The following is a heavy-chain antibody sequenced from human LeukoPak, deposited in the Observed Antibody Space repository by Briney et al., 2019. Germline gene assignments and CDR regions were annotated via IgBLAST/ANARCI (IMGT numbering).Heavy chain of an antibody. V-gene: IGHV1-69*13. CDR3: AMPFYTYYYDSSGYYY. CDR1: GGTFSRYI. J-gene: IGHJ4*02. CDR2: IIPMFGTL. D-gene: IGHD3-22*01. Sequence: ASVKVSCKASGGTFSRYIIAWVRQAPGQGLEWMGRIIPMFGTLNYAQKFQDRVTITADESARTAYMELSSLRSDDTAVYYCAMPFYTYYYDSSGYYYWGQGTLVTVSS.